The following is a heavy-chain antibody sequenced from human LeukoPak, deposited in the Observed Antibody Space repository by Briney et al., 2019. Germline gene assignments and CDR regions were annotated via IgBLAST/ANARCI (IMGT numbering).Heavy chain of an antibody. CDR1: GYTFTGYY. D-gene: IGHD5-12*01. CDR2: INPNSGGT. CDR3: ASSASGYSGYDLDYYYYGMDV. V-gene: IGHV1-2*02. Sequence: APVKVSCKASGYTFTGYYMHWVRQAPGQGLEWMGWINPNSGGTNYAQKFQGRVTMTRDTSISTAYMELSRLRSDDTAVYYCASSASGYSGYDLDYYYYGMDVWGQGTTVTVSS. J-gene: IGHJ6*02.